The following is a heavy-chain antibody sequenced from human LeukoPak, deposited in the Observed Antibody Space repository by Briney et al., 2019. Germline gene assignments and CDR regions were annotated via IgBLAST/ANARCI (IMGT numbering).Heavy chain of an antibody. V-gene: IGHV4-59*01. Sequence: PSETLSLTCTVSGGSISSYYWSWIRQPPGKGLEWIGYSNYNGVSNYNPSLKSRVTISVDTSKNQFSLKLSSVTAAGTAVYYCARGYSGTYVDPWGQGTLVTVSS. CDR1: GGSISSYY. CDR2: SNYNGVS. D-gene: IGHD1-26*01. CDR3: ARGYSGTYVDP. J-gene: IGHJ5*02.